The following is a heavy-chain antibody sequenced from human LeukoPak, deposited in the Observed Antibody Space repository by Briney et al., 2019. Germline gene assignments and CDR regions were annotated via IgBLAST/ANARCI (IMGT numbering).Heavy chain of an antibody. Sequence: PVKVSCKASGGTFSSYAISWVRQAPGQGLEWMGGIIPIFGTANYAQKFQGRVTITTDESTSTAYMELSSLRSEDTAVYYCARGGDIVVVTAIGPADYYYYMDVWGKGTTVTVSS. CDR3: ARGGDIVVVTAIGPADYYYYMDV. D-gene: IGHD2-21*02. J-gene: IGHJ6*03. CDR2: IIPIFGTA. V-gene: IGHV1-69*05. CDR1: GGTFSSYA.